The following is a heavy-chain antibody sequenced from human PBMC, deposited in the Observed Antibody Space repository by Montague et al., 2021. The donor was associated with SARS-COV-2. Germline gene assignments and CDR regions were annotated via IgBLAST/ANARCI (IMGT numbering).Heavy chain of an antibody. V-gene: IGHV4-59*01. D-gene: IGHD5-12*01. J-gene: IGHJ2*01. CDR1: GGSIGSYY. CDR3: AGDRGRFWHFDL. Sequence: SETLSLTCSVSGGSIGSYYRNWIRQSPGKGLEWIGYIYYSGSTKYNPSLKSRVTISVDTSKSQMSLRLNSVTAADTAVYYCAGDRGRFWHFDLWGRGTLVTVS. CDR2: IYYSGST.